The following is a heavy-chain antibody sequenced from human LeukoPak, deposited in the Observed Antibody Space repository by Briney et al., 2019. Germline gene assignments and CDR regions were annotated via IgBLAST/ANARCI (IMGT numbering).Heavy chain of an antibody. V-gene: IGHV1-3*01. D-gene: IGHD6-19*01. CDR1: GYTFTSYD. CDR2: INAGNGNT. J-gene: IGHJ4*02. CDR3: AGGISSGWYDY. Sequence: ASVKVSCKASGYTFTSYDINWVRQAPGQRLEWMGWINAGNGNTKYSQKFQGRVTITRDTSASTAYMELSSLRSEGTAVYYCAGGISSGWYDYWGQGTLVTVSS.